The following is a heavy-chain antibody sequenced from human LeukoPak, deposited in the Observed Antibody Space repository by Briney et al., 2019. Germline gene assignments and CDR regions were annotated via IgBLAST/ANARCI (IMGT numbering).Heavy chain of an antibody. CDR1: GGSISSYC. D-gene: IGHD6-19*01. CDR3: ARVRIAVAGTYFYYMDV. Sequence: SETLSLTCTVSGGSISSYCWSWIRQPAGKGLEWIGRICASGSTNYHPSLKSRVTMSVDTSKNQFSLKLSSVTAADTAVYYCARVRIAVAGTYFYYMDVWGKGTTVTVSS. V-gene: IGHV4-4*07. J-gene: IGHJ6*03. CDR2: ICASGST.